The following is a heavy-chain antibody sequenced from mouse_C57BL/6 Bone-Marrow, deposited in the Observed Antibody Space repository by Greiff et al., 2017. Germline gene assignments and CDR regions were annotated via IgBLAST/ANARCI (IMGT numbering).Heavy chain of an antibody. D-gene: IGHD2-3*01. CDR2: ISDGGSYT. Sequence: EVQLVESGGGLVKPGGSLKLSCAASGFTFSSYAMSWVRQTPEKRLEWVATISDGGSYTYYPDNVKGRFTISRDNAKNNLYLQMSHLKSADTAMYNCARDSYDGYYWYFDVWGTETTVTASS. V-gene: IGHV5-4*01. CDR1: GFTFSSYA. CDR3: ARDSYDGYYWYFDV. J-gene: IGHJ1*03.